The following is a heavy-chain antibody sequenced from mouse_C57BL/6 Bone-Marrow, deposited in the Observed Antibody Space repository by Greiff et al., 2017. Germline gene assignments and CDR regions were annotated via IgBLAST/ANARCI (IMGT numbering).Heavy chain of an antibody. V-gene: IGHV1-82*01. Sequence: QVQLQQSGPELVKPGASVKISCKASGYAFSSSWMNWVKQRPGKGLEWIGRIYPGDGATNYNGKFKGKATLTADKSSSTAYMQLSSLTSEDSAVYFCAKLGPWFAYWGQGTLVTVSA. CDR3: AKLGPWFAY. J-gene: IGHJ3*01. D-gene: IGHD4-1*01. CDR1: GYAFSSSW. CDR2: IYPGDGAT.